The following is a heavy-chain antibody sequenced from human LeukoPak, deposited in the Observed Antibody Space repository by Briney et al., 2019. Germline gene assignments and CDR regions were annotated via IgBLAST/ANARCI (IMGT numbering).Heavy chain of an antibody. V-gene: IGHV3-13*01. CDR3: ARAVGGYFDY. Sequence: GGSLRLSCAASGFTFSSYDMHWVRRAAGKGLEWVSAIGTAGDTYYPGSVKGRFTISRENAKNSLYLQMNSLRAGDTAVYYCARAVGGYFDYWGQGTLVTVSS. CDR1: GFTFSSYD. CDR2: IGTAGDT. J-gene: IGHJ4*02. D-gene: IGHD2-15*01.